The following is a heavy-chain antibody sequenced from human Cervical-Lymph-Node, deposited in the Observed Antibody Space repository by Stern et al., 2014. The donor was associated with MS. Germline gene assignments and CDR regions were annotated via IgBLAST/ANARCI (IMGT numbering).Heavy chain of an antibody. V-gene: IGHV1-2*02. J-gene: IGHJ4*01. CDR1: GYIFTDYY. Sequence: QVQLVQSGAEAKAPGASMKVSCRASGYIFTDYYLHWVRQAPGQGLEWLGWINPNSGGINYAQNFQGRVTMTRDTSISTAYMELRWLGYADTAVYYCARGSGTAYDLRGDYWGQGTLVTVSS. CDR3: ARGSGTAYDLRGDY. D-gene: IGHD3-3*01. CDR2: INPNSGGI.